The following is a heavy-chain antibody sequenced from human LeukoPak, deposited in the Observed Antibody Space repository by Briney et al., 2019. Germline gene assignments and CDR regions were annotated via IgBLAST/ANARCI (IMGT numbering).Heavy chain of an antibody. CDR3: AKDPGSGSYYPYYFDY. V-gene: IGHV3-30*02. CDR2: ISYDLYNK. CDR1: GFTFSSYG. D-gene: IGHD3-10*01. Sequence: GGSLRLSCAASGFTFSSYGMHWVRQAQGKGQEGVGFISYDLYNKYYPYSLMPPFTIPPDNSKNPLYLQMNSLTAEDTAVYLCAKDPGSGSYYPYYFDYWGQGTLLTVSS. J-gene: IGHJ4*02.